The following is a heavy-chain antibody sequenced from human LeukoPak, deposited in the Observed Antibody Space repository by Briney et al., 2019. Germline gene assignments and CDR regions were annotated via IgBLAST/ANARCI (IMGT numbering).Heavy chain of an antibody. V-gene: IGHV3-23*01. Sequence: GGSLRLSCVASGFTFSSNAMNWVRQAPGKGPEWVSSVSGGGGDTYYADSVKGRFTISRDKSKNTLYLQMNRLRAEDTALYYCAKSRGSGTYEAIDYWGQGTLATVSS. J-gene: IGHJ4*02. CDR2: VSGGGGDT. CDR3: AKSRGSGTYEAIDY. D-gene: IGHD3-10*01. CDR1: GFTFSSNA.